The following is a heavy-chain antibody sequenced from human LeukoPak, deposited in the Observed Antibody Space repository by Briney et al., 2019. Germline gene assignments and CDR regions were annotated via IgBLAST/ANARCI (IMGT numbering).Heavy chain of an antibody. CDR3: ARDFFHSSDSRPFDY. D-gene: IGHD3-22*01. Sequence: NPGGSLRLSCAASGFTFGAYTINWGRQAPGKGLEWVSCIFSRSESILYADSVKGRFTISRDNAKNSLYLQMDSLRVEDTAVYYCARDFFHSSDSRPFDYWGQGTLVTVSS. V-gene: IGHV3-21*01. CDR2: IFSRSESI. CDR1: GFTFGAYT. J-gene: IGHJ4*02.